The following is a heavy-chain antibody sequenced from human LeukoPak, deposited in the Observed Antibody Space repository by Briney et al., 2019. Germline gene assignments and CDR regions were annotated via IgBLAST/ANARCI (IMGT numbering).Heavy chain of an antibody. CDR3: ASGYCSSTSCYTNDYYGMDV. J-gene: IGHJ6*02. V-gene: IGHV3-21*01. D-gene: IGHD2-2*02. CDR2: ISSSSSYI. Sequence: PGGSLRLSCAASGFTFSSFWMTWVRQAPGKGLEWVSSISSSSSYIYYADSVKGRFTISRDNAKNSLYLQMNSLRAEDTAVYYCASGYCSSTSCYTNDYYGMDVWGQGTMVTVSS. CDR1: GFTFSSFW.